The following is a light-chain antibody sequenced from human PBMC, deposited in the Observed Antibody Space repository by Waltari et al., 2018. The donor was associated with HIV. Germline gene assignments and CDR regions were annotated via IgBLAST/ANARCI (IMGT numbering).Light chain of an antibody. J-gene: IGKJ1*01. V-gene: IGKV3-11*01. CDR2: DAS. CDR3: QQRDNWPGT. CDR1: QSVSTN. Sequence: EIVLTQSPATLSLSPGERATLSCRASQSVSTNLAWYQHKPGQAPRLLIYDASTRATGVPARFTGSGSGTDFTLTVRSLEPEDFALYYCQQRDNWPGTFGQGTKVEIK.